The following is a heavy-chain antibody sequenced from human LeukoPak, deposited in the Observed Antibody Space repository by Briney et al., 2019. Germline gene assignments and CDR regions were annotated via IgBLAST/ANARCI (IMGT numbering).Heavy chain of an antibody. CDR2: IYYSGST. CDR3: ARPYSSGWRGAFDI. D-gene: IGHD6-25*01. J-gene: IGHJ3*02. Sequence: PSETLSLTCAVYGGSFSGYYWSWIRQPPGKGLEWIGNIYYSGSTNYNPSLKSRVTISVDTSKNQFSLRLNSVTAADTAVYYCARPYSSGWRGAFDIWGQGTMVTVSS. CDR1: GGSFSGYY. V-gene: IGHV4-59*01.